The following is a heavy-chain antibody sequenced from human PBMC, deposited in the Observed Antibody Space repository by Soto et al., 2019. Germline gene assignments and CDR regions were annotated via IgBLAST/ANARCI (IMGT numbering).Heavy chain of an antibody. CDR2: IAHFDSYT. V-gene: IGHV5-10-1*01. CDR3: SRLCIQGYEVMVSDF. Sequence: GEALKISCEGSGNRFANYWITWVRQLPGKGLEWMGRIAHFDSYTKYSPSFEGHVTISLDKTSTTAYLQWSGLKASDSALYYCSRLCIQGYEVMVSDFWGQGTLLTVSS. CDR1: GNRFANYW. D-gene: IGHD3-16*01. J-gene: IGHJ4*02.